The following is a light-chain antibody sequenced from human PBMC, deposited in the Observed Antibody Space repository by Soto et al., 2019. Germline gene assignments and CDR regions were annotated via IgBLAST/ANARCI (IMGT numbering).Light chain of an antibody. CDR2: STS. Sequence: DIQMTQAPSSLSASVGDRVNITCRASQNIRNSLNWYQQKPGKAPKLLISSTSSLQSGVPSRFSGSGSGTDSTLTMLTLLPEDFLRYYCKQSYRTTSLTFGQGTRLEI. CDR3: KQSYRTTSLT. V-gene: IGKV1-39*01. J-gene: IGKJ5*01. CDR1: QNIRNS.